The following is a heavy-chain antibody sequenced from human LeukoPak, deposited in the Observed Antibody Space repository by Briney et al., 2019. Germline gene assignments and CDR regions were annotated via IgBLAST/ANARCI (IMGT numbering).Heavy chain of an antibody. V-gene: IGHV4-30-2*01. D-gene: IGHD6-13*01. CDR2: IYHSGST. Sequence: SETLSLTCTVSGGSISSGGYYWSWIRQPPGKGLEWIGYIYHSGSTYYNPSLKSRVTISVDRSKNQFSLKLSSVTAADTAVYYCARGGIAAAVDYWGQGTLVTVSS. J-gene: IGHJ4*02. CDR3: ARGGIAAAVDY. CDR1: GGSISSGGYY.